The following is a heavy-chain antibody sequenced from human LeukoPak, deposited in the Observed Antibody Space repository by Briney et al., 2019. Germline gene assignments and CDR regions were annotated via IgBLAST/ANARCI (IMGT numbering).Heavy chain of an antibody. CDR3: ARDSVATDHAFDI. D-gene: IGHD5-12*01. Sequence: KTGGSLRLSCAASGFTVSSNYMSWVRQAPGKGLEWVSSISSSSSYIYYADSVKGRFTISRDNAKNSLYLQMNSLRAEDTAVYYCARDSVATDHAFDIWGQGAKVTVSS. CDR2: ISSSSSYI. CDR1: GFTVSSNY. V-gene: IGHV3-21*01. J-gene: IGHJ3*02.